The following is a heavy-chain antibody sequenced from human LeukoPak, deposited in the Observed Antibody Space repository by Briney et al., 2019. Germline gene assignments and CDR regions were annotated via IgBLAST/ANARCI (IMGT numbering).Heavy chain of an antibody. D-gene: IGHD3-3*01. J-gene: IGHJ4*02. V-gene: IGHV3-48*03. CDR1: GFTPSSYE. Sequence: GGSLTLSCLASGFTPSSYEMNWVSQAHGKGLEWVSYISSSGSNINYADSVKGRFIICRDDAKDSLYQQMNSLRAEHTAVYYCARLREIPVFGVVTKSTSYFDYWGEGTLVTVSS. CDR2: ISSSGSNI. CDR3: ARLREIPVFGVVTKSTSYFDY.